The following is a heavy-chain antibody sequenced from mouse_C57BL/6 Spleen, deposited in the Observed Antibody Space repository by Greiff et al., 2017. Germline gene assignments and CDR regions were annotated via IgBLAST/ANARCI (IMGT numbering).Heavy chain of an antibody. CDR2: INPSTGGT. CDR1: GYSFTGYY. Sequence: VQLQQSGPELVKPGASVKISCKASGYSFTGYYMNWVKQSPEKSLEWIGEINPSTGGTTYNQKFKAKATLTVDKSSSTAYMQLKSLTSEDSAVYYCARIVDSSGYVGYFDYWGQGTTLTVSS. D-gene: IGHD3-2*02. CDR3: ARIVDSSGYVGYFDY. V-gene: IGHV1-42*01. J-gene: IGHJ2*01.